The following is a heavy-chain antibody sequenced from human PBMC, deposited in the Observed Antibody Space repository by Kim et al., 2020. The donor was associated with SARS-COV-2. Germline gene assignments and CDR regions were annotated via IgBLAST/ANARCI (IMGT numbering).Heavy chain of an antibody. Sequence: SRKGRFTITRANSKNTLYLQMNSRRAEDTAVYYCAKGGAVAGYYYYGMDVWGQGTTVTVSS. CDR3: AKGGAVAGYYYYGMDV. J-gene: IGHJ6*02. D-gene: IGHD6-19*01. V-gene: IGHV3-30*02.